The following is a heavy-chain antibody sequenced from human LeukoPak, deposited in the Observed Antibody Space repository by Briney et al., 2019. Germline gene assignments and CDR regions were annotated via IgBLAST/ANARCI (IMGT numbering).Heavy chain of an antibody. Sequence: GGSLRLSCAASGFTFSSYGMHWVRQVPGKGLEWVALIRYDGSNKYYADSVKGRFTISRDNSKNTLYLQMNSLRAEDTAVYYCAKLRGTLTTVTFDCYFDYWGQGTLVTVSS. J-gene: IGHJ4*02. CDR3: AKLRGTLTTVTFDCYFDY. V-gene: IGHV3-30*02. CDR1: GFTFSSYG. D-gene: IGHD4-17*01. CDR2: IRYDGSNK.